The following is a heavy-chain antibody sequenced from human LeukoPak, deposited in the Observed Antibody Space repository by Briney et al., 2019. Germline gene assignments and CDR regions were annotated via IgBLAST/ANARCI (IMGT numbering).Heavy chain of an antibody. CDR3: ARVGENYYDSRGYYPARPFDY. Sequence: SETLSLTCAVSGGSISSSNWWSWVRQPPGKGLEWIGEIYHSGSTNYNPSLKSRVTISVDKSKTQFSLKLSSLTAADTAVYSCARVGENYYDSRGYYPARPFDYWGQGTLVTVSS. CDR2: IYHSGST. J-gene: IGHJ4*02. CDR1: GGSISSSNW. V-gene: IGHV4-4*02. D-gene: IGHD3-22*01.